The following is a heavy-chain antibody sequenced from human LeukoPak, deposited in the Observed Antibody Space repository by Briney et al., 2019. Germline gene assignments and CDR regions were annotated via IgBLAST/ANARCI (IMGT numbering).Heavy chain of an antibody. CDR1: GFTFSSYW. J-gene: IGHJ5*02. CDR3: ARALVDTSVVTSGLMNWFDP. CDR2: ISSNSIST. Sequence: PGGSLRLSCAASGFTFSSYWMSWVRQAPGKGLEWLSFISSNSISTYYAESVKGRFTVSRDNAKNSLYLQMNSLRAEDTAMYYCARALVDTSVVTSGLMNWFDPWGQGTVVTVSS. D-gene: IGHD5-18*01. V-gene: IGHV3-48*01.